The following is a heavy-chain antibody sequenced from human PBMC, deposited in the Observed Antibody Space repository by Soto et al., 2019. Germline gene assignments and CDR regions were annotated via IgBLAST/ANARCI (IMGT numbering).Heavy chain of an antibody. CDR2: IWYDGSNK. CDR3: ARDRSSSEAGYYYYYYMDA. Sequence: PGGSLRLSCAASGFTFSSYGMHWVRQAPGKGLEWVAVIWYDGSNKYYADSVKGRFTISRDNSKNTLYLQMNSLRAEDTAVYYCARDRSSSEAGYYYYYYMDAWGKGTTVTVSS. J-gene: IGHJ6*03. CDR1: GFTFSSYG. V-gene: IGHV3-33*01. D-gene: IGHD6-13*01.